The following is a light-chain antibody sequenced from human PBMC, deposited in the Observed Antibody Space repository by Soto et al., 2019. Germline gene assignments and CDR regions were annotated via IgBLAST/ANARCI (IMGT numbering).Light chain of an antibody. CDR1: SSDVGGYNY. CDR2: EVS. V-gene: IGLV2-8*01. CDR3: SSYAGANSVV. Sequence: QSVLTQPPSASGSPGQSVTISCTGMSSDVGGYNYVSWYQQHPGKAPKLMIYEVSKRPSGVPDCFSGSKSGNTASLTVSGLQAEDEADYYCSSYAGANSVVFGGGTQLTVL. J-gene: IGLJ2*01.